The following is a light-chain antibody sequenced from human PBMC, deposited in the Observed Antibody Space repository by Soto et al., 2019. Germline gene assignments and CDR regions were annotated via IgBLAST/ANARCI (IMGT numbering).Light chain of an antibody. CDR2: GXS. CDR3: HQYGSAPIT. V-gene: IGKV3-20*01. J-gene: IGKJ5*01. Sequence: IVLTQSPSTLTLSQWERATLFXRASHSVTSTSLAWYQLEPGXAPRLXXYGXSSRDSGIPDRFSGSGSGTDFTLPISRMEPEDFAVYYCHQYGSAPITVGQGTRLEIK. CDR1: HSVTSTS.